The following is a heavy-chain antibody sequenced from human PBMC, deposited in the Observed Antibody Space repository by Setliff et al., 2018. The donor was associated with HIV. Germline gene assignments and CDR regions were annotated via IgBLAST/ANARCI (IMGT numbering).Heavy chain of an antibody. V-gene: IGHV4-34*01. D-gene: IGHD3-10*01. Sequence: PSETLCLTCAVYGGSLSGYYWSWVRQSPGRGLEWIGEINQSGNTNFNPSLKSRLIISVDTSKSQLSLKLTSVTAADTALYYCAREGGQGYSGSGSFYHRNFDLWGRGTLVTVSS. CDR2: INQSGNT. CDR1: GGSLSGYY. J-gene: IGHJ2*01. CDR3: AREGGQGYSGSGSFYHRNFDL.